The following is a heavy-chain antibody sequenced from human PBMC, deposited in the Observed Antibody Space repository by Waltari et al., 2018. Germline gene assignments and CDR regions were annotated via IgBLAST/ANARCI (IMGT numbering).Heavy chain of an antibody. CDR1: GGSIRSRGYY. V-gene: IGHV4-39*01. D-gene: IGHD3-22*01. Sequence: QLELQESGPGLVTPSAPLSLPCSVPGGSIRSRGYYWVWIRQPPGKGLEWIGSIYYSGTTYYNPSLNSRVTISVDTSKNQFSLKLTSVTAADTAMYFCARQSYYDESGHDWGQGTLVTVSS. CDR3: ARQSYYDESGHD. J-gene: IGHJ4*02. CDR2: IYYSGTT.